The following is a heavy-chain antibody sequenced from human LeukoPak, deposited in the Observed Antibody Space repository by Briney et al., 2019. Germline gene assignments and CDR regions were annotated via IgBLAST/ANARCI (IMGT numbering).Heavy chain of an antibody. D-gene: IGHD2-21*02. CDR1: GFTFSNYW. CDR3: ARDCGSDCSQAFDI. J-gene: IGHJ3*02. CDR2: IKQDGTQK. Sequence: GGSLRLSCAASGFTFSNYWMSWVRQAPGKGREWVAAIKQDGTQKYYVDSVEGRFTISRDNAKNSLYLQMNSLRVEDTAVYYCARDCGSDCSQAFDIWGQGTMVTVSS. V-gene: IGHV3-7*05.